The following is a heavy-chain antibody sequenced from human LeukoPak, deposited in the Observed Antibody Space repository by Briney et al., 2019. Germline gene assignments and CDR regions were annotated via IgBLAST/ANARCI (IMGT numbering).Heavy chain of an antibody. D-gene: IGHD3-10*01. CDR2: IISKSDDGTT. V-gene: IGHV3-15*01. CDR3: TTLMIRGVIDH. CDR1: GFTFKNAW. J-gene: IGHJ4*02. Sequence: GGSLRLSCAASGFTFKNAWMSWVRQAPGKGLEWVGRIISKSDDGTTDYAAPVKGIFTISRDDSTNTLYLQMNSLKTEDTALYYCTTLMIRGVIDHWGQGTLVTVSS.